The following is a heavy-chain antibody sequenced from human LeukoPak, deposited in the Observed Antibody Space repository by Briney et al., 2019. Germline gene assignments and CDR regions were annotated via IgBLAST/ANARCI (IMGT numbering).Heavy chain of an antibody. V-gene: IGHV3-64*01. Sequence: VGSLRLSCAASGFTFSSYAMHWVRQAPGKGLEYVSAIRSNGGSTYYANSVKGRFTISRDNSKNTLYLQMGSLRAEDMAVYYCARDVDYYDSSGYYGFGAYWGQGTLVTVSS. CDR2: IRSNGGST. D-gene: IGHD3-22*01. CDR1: GFTFSSYA. J-gene: IGHJ4*02. CDR3: ARDVDYYDSSGYYGFGAY.